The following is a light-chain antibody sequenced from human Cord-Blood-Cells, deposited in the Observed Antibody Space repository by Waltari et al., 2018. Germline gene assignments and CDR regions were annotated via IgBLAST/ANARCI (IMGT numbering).Light chain of an antibody. V-gene: IGLV2-14*01. CDR3: SSYTSSSTWV. J-gene: IGLJ3*02. Sequence: QSALTQPASVSGSPGPSIPISCTGTSSDVCGYNFVSCYQEHPGKAPKLMLYDVSHRHSGVANRFSGSKSGKTASLTVSGRHAEDEADYYCSSYTSSSTWVFGGGTKLTVL. CDR2: DVS. CDR1: SSDVCGYNF.